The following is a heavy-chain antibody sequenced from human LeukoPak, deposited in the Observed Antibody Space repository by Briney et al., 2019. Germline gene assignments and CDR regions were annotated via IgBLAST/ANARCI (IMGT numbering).Heavy chain of an antibody. V-gene: IGHV3-30-3*01. Sequence: GGSLRLPCAASGFTFSSYAIHWVRQAPGKGLEWVAVISYDGSNKYYADSVKDRFTISRDNSKNTLYLQMNSLRAEDTAVYYCASRDQAAAGTDYWGQGTLVTVSS. J-gene: IGHJ4*02. CDR3: ASRDQAAAGTDY. D-gene: IGHD6-13*01. CDR1: GFTFSSYA. CDR2: ISYDGSNK.